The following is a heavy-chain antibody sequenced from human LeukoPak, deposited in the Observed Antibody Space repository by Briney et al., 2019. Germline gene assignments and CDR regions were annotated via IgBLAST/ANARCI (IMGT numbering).Heavy chain of an antibody. CDR3: AKDTYYGSGSYPGY. Sequence: ASANVSCKASGYTFTSYGITWVRQAPGQGLEWMGWISAYNGNTNYAQKLQGRVTMTTDTSTSTAYMELRSLRSDDTAVYYCAKDTYYGSGSYPGYWGQGTLVTVSS. J-gene: IGHJ4*02. V-gene: IGHV1-18*01. D-gene: IGHD3-10*01. CDR1: GYTFTSYG. CDR2: ISAYNGNT.